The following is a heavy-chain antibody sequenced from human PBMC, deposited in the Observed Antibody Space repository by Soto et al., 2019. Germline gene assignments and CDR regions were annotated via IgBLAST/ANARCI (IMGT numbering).Heavy chain of an antibody. CDR3: AREITAGGDYLRATESYFDL. V-gene: IGHV3-30-3*01. J-gene: IGHJ2*01. CDR2: ISYDGSNK. D-gene: IGHD4-17*01. Sequence: VQLVESGGGVVQPGRSLRLSCAASGFTFSSYAMHWVRQAPGKGLEWVAVISYDGSNKYYADSVKGRFTISRDNSKNTLYLQMNSLRAEDTAVYYCAREITAGGDYLRATESYFDLWGRGTLVTVSS. CDR1: GFTFSSYA.